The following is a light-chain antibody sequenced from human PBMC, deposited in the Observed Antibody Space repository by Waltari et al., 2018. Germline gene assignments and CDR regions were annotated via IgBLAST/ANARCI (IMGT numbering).Light chain of an antibody. V-gene: IGKV1-39*01. CDR3: QQSHSVPYT. Sequence: DIQMTQSPSSLSPSVGDRIIITCRASQDINRNLNWYQKQVGKAPKLLIYGASNLQSGVPSRFSGSGSETDYTLIISSLQHEDSASYFCQQSHSVPYTFGQETKLVIK. CDR1: QDINRN. CDR2: GAS. J-gene: IGKJ2*01.